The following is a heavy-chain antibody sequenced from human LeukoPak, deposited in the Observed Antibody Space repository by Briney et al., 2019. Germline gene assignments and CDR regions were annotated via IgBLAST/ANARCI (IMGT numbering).Heavy chain of an antibody. CDR1: GYTFTGYY. Sequence: GASVKVSCKASGYTFTGYYMHWVRQAPGQGLEWMGRINPNSGGTNYAQKFQGRVTMTRDTSISTDYMELSRLRSDDTAVYYCARGIAGYSSGHYFDSCGQGTLVTVSS. CDR3: ARGIAGYSSGHYFDS. V-gene: IGHV1-2*02. J-gene: IGHJ4*02. D-gene: IGHD6-19*01. CDR2: INPNSGGT.